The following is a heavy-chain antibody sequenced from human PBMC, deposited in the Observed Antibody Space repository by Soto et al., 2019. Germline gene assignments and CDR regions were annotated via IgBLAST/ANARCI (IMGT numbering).Heavy chain of an antibody. J-gene: IGHJ1*01. CDR2: ISYDGSNK. CDR1: GFTFSSYA. D-gene: IGHD6-6*01. Sequence: QVQLVESGGGVVQPGRSLRLSCAASGFTFSSYAMHWVRQAPGKGLEWVAVISYDGSNKYYADSVKGRFTISRDNSKNTLYLQMNSLRAEETAVYYCARDLNGNARYSSSSGYFQHWGQGTLVTVSS. CDR3: ARDLNGNARYSSSSGYFQH. V-gene: IGHV3-30-3*01.